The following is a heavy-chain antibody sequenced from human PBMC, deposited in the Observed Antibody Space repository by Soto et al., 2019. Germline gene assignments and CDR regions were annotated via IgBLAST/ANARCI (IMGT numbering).Heavy chain of an antibody. D-gene: IGHD2-21*01. CDR3: ARGNPFNCAGFDV. Sequence: ASVKVSGKASGYTFSDFDINWLRQAAGQGPEWMGWMNAKSGDTFSAQRLQGKFNMTWDTSLSTAYMEVGSLTSDDAAIYYCARGNPFNCAGFDVWGRGTTVTVSS. J-gene: IGHJ6*02. CDR1: GYTFSDFD. V-gene: IGHV1-8*02. CDR2: MNAKSGDT.